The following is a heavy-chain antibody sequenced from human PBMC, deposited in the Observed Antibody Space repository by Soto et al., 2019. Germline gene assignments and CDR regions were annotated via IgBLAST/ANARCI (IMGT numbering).Heavy chain of an antibody. CDR1: GGTFSSYA. CDR3: AMDWNSSPMGAFDI. Sequence: SVKVSCKASGGTFSSYAISWLRQAPGQGLEWMGGIIPIFGTANYAQKFQGRVTITADESTSTAYMELSSLRSEDTAVYYCAMDWNSSPMGAFDIWGQGTMVTVSS. V-gene: IGHV1-69*13. J-gene: IGHJ3*02. D-gene: IGHD6-13*01. CDR2: IIPIFGTA.